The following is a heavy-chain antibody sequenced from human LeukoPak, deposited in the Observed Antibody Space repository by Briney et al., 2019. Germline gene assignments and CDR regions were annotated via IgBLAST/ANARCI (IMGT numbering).Heavy chain of an antibody. CDR2: INPNSGGT. CDR1: GYTFTCYY. Sequence: ASVKDSCKAAGYTFTCYYMHWVRQAPGQGLEWMGWINPNSGGTNYAQKFQGRVTMTRDTSISTAYMELSRLRSDDTAVYYCAREWELISFDYWGQGTLVTVSS. D-gene: IGHD1-26*01. J-gene: IGHJ4*02. V-gene: IGHV1-2*02. CDR3: AREWELISFDY.